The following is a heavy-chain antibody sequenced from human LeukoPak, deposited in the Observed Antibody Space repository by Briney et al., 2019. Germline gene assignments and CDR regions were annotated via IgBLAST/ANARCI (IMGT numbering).Heavy chain of an antibody. CDR3: SREVPIVLRLSCDY. V-gene: IGHV4-59*01. CDR1: GDTISSYY. J-gene: IGHJ4*02. CDR2: IYYSGST. Sequence: PSETLSLTCTASGDTISSYYRDWVRQPPGKGLEWVGYIYYSGSTNFNPSLKSRVTISIDTSKNQFSLKQPSVTAADTAVYYCSREVPIVLRLSCDYCGQGTLVTVSS. D-gene: IGHD2-8*02.